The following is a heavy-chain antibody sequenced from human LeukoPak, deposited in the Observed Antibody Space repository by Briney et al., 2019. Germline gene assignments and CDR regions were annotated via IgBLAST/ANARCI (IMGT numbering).Heavy chain of an antibody. J-gene: IGHJ4*02. Sequence: GGSLRLSCAASGFTFSSYAMHWVRQAPGKGLEWVAVISYDGSNKYYADSVKGRFTISRDNSKNTLYLQMNSLRAGDTAVYYCARPRVGIVGAFGDWGQGTLVTVSS. CDR3: ARPRVGIVGAFGD. CDR2: ISYDGSNK. V-gene: IGHV3-30-3*01. D-gene: IGHD1-26*01. CDR1: GFTFSSYA.